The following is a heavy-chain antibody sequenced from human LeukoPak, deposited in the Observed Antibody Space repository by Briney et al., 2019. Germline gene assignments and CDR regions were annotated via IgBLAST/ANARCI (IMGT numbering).Heavy chain of an antibody. D-gene: IGHD5-18*01. CDR1: GGSISSYY. V-gene: IGHV4-59*12. J-gene: IGHJ4*02. CDR2: IYYSGST. Sequence: PSETLSLTCTVSGGSISSYYWSWIRQPPGKGLEWIGYIYYSGSTNYNPSLKSRVTISVDTSKNQFSLKLSSVTAADTAVYYCARGVSGYSYGFDYWGQGTLVTVSS. CDR3: ARGVSGYSYGFDY.